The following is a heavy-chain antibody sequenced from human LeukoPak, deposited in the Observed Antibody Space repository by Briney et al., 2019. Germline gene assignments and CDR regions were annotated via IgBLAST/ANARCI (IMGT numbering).Heavy chain of an antibody. J-gene: IGHJ5*02. CDR3: ATIPDR. CDR2: IYHSGIT. Sequence: SETLSLTCTVSGYSIRSGYYWGWIRQPPRKGLEWIGSIYHSGITYYNPSLKSRVTISVDTSKNQFSLKLSSVTAADTAVYYCATIPDRWGQGTLVTVSS. D-gene: IGHD2-2*02. V-gene: IGHV4-38-2*02. CDR1: GYSIRSGYY.